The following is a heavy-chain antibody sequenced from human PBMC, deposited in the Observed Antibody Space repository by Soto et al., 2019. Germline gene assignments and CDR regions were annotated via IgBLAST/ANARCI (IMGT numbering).Heavy chain of an antibody. CDR1: GFTFSRYS. J-gene: IGHJ4*02. V-gene: IGHV3-21*01. CDR3: ARESEDLTSNFDY. CDR2: ISSTTNYI. Sequence: GGSLRLSCAASGFTFSRYSMNWVRQAPGKGLEWVSSISSTTNYIYYADSMKGRFTVSRDNAKNSVYLDMNSLSAEDTAVYYCARESEDLTSNFDYWGQGTLVTVSS.